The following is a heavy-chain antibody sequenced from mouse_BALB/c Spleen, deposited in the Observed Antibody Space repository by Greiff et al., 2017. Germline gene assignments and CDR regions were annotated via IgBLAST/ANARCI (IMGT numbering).Heavy chain of an antibody. CDR1: GFNIKDTS. J-gene: IGHJ1*01. CDR3: ARSEAEYFDV. Sequence: EVQLQQSGAELVKPGASVKLSCTASGFNIKDTSMHWVKQRPEQGLEWIGRIDPANGNTKYDPKFQGKATITADTSSTTAYLQLSSLTSEDTAVYYCARSEAEYFDVWGAGTTVTVSS. V-gene: IGHV14-3*02. CDR2: IDPANGNT.